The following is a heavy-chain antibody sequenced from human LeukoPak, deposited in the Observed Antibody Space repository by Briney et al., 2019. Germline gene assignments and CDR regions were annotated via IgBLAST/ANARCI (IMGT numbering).Heavy chain of an antibody. CDR2: ISYDGSNK. Sequence: GGSLRLSCAASGFTFSSYAMHWVRQAPGKGLEWVAVISYDGSNKYYADSVKGRFTISRDNSKNTLYLQMNSLRAEVTAVYYCARDQGGIQLWFRYWGQGTLVTVSS. D-gene: IGHD5-18*01. J-gene: IGHJ4*02. CDR3: ARDQGGIQLWFRY. V-gene: IGHV3-30*04. CDR1: GFTFSSYA.